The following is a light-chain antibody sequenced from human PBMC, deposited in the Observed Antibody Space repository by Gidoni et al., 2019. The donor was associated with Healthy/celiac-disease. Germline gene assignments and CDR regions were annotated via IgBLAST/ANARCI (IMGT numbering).Light chain of an antibody. J-gene: IGLJ2*01. V-gene: IGLV2-14*01. CDR3: SSYTSSSTPVV. CDR2: DVS. CDR1: SSDVGVYNS. Sequence: QSALTQPATVSGSAGRSITISSTGTSSDVGVYNSGSWYQQHPGKAPKLMIYDVSNRPSVVSNRFSGSKSGNTASLTISGLQAEDEADYYCSSYTSSSTPVVFGGGTKLTVL.